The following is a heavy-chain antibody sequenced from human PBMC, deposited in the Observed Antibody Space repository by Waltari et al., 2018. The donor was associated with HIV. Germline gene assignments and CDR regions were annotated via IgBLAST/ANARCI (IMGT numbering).Heavy chain of an antibody. D-gene: IGHD2-15*01. J-gene: IGHJ4*02. V-gene: IGHV4-31*03. Sequence: QVYLQESGPGLVKPSQTLSLTCTVSGDSISDGVHYWNWIRQHPGKGLEWIGYISHSGSIYYNPSLKSRVTISIDTSKNQFSLKLTSVTAADTAVFYCASRSGGSRRPFDYWGQGTLVTVSS. CDR2: ISHSGSI. CDR1: GDSISDGVHY. CDR3: ASRSGGSRRPFDY.